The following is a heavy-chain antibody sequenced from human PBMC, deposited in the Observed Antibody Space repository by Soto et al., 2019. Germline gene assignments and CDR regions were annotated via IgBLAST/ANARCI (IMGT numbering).Heavy chain of an antibody. J-gene: IGHJ6*03. V-gene: IGHV4-59*01. Sequence: SETLSLTCTVSGGSISSYYWSWIRQPPGKGLEWIGYIYYGGSTNYNPSLKSRVTISVDTSKNQFSLKLSSVTAADTAVYYCARDLGYGSGSYPKTNYYYYYMDVWGKGTTVTVSS. D-gene: IGHD3-10*01. CDR2: IYYGGST. CDR1: GGSISSYY. CDR3: ARDLGYGSGSYPKTNYYYYYMDV.